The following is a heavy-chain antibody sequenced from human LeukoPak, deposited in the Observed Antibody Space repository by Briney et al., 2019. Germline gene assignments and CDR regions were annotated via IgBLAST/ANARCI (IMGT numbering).Heavy chain of an antibody. V-gene: IGHV1-24*01. CDR2: FDPEDGET. J-gene: IGHJ4*02. CDR3: AKTAYFTNGLWYLGPDY. D-gene: IGHD2-8*01. CDR1: GYTLTELS. Sequence: ASVKVSCKVSGYTLTELSMHWVRQAPGKGLEWMGGFDPEDGETIYAQKFRGRVTMTEDTSTDTAYMELSSLRSEDTAVYYCAKTAYFTNGLWYLGPDYWGQGTLVTVSS.